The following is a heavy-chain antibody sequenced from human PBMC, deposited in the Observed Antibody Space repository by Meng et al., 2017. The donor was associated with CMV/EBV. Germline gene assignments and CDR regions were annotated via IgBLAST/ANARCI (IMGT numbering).Heavy chain of an antibody. D-gene: IGHD4-23*01. V-gene: IGHV4-39*01. CDR3: ARQRITPRTIGS. CDR2: FYYSGST. CDR1: GGSISSSRYY. Sequence: CTGSGGSISSSRYYPGWVRQPPGTGLEWVGSFYYSGSTCYNPSLKSRGTISVDTSKNQFTLKLSSVTAADTAVYYCARQRITPRTIGSWGQGTLVTVSS. J-gene: IGHJ5*02.